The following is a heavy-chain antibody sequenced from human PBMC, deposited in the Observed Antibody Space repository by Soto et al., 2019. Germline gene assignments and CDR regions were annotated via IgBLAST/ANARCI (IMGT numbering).Heavy chain of an antibody. V-gene: IGHV4-38-2*01. D-gene: IGHD5-18*01. CDR3: ASTAMVIGAPYY. CDR1: GYSISSGYY. J-gene: IGHJ4*02. Sequence: PSETLSLTCAVSGYSISSGYYWGWIRQPPGKGLEWIGSIYHSGSTYYNPSLKSRVTISVDTSKNQFSLKLSSVTAADTAVYYCASTAMVIGAPYYWGQGXLVTVSS. CDR2: IYHSGST.